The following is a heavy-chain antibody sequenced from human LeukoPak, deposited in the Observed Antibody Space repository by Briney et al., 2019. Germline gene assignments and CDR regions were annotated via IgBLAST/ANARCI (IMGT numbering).Heavy chain of an antibody. CDR2: ISSGGSTI. J-gene: IGHJ2*01. Sequence: PGGSLRLSCAASGFIFSNYDMNWVRQAPGKGLGWVSFISSGGSTIFYADSVKGRFTISRDDAKNSLYVQMNNLRVEDTAVYYCARDENGDSDFDLWGRGTLVTVSS. CDR1: GFIFSNYD. D-gene: IGHD5-12*01. V-gene: IGHV3-48*01. CDR3: ARDENGDSDFDL.